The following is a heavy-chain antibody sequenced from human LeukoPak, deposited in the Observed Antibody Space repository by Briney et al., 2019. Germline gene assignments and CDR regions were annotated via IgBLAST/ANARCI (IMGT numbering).Heavy chain of an antibody. CDR1: GYTFTGYY. Sequence: GASVKVSCKASGYTFTGYYMHWVRQAPGQGLEWMGWINPNSGGTNYAQRFQGRVTLTRDTSINTAYTELSRLRSDDTAVYYCARGPFGELYWVDYWGQGTLVTVSS. CDR3: ARGPFGELYWVDY. J-gene: IGHJ4*02. V-gene: IGHV1-2*02. CDR2: INPNSGGT. D-gene: IGHD3-10*01.